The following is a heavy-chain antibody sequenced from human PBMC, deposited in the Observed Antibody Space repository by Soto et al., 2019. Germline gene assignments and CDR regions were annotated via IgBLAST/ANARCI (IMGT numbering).Heavy chain of an antibody. D-gene: IGHD3-22*01. Sequence: SGPTLVNPTQTLTLTCTFSGFSLSSSGVGVGWIRQPPGKALEWLALIYWDDDKRYSPSLKGRLTITKDTSKNPVVLTMTNMDPVDTAKYYCATTSRPSYYASSGPAAYFQQWGKGTLVTVSS. CDR1: GFSLSSSGVG. CDR2: IYWDDDK. V-gene: IGHV2-5*02. CDR3: ATTSRPSYYASSGPAAYFQQ. J-gene: IGHJ1*01.